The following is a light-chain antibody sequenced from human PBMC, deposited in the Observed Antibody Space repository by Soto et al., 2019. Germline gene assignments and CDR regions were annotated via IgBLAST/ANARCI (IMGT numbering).Light chain of an antibody. V-gene: IGKV1-9*01. Sequence: DVQLTQSPSFLSASVGDRVTFTCRASQDINSYLAWYQQKPGKAPKLLIYGASRLQNGIPSRFSGSGSGTEFPPTVSSLPPEVFATYYCQQLNSYPTFGGGTKVEIK. CDR3: QQLNSYPT. CDR1: QDINSY. CDR2: GAS. J-gene: IGKJ4*01.